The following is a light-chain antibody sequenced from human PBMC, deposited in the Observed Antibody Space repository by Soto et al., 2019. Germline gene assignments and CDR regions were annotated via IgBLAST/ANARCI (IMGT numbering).Light chain of an antibody. J-gene: IGKJ3*01. CDR3: QQLNSFPIP. V-gene: IGKV1-9*01. CDR1: QGIANF. Sequence: IQLTQSPSSLSASVGDRVTISCRASQGIANFLAWYQQKPGKPPKLLIYGASTLQSGVPSRFSGSGSGTDFTLTISSLQTEDFATYYCQQLNSFPIPFGPGTKVDIK. CDR2: GAS.